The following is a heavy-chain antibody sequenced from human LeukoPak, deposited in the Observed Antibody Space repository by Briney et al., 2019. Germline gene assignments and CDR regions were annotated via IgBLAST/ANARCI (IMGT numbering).Heavy chain of an antibody. V-gene: IGHV3-33*06. Sequence: GGSLRLSCAASGFTFNTYGMHWVRQAPGQGLERVAAIWFDGSVKHYSDAVKGRFTISRDNSLNTLYLQMNSLRVEDTAIYYCAKDTGVQFLEPAFWGQGTLVTVSS. D-gene: IGHD3-3*01. CDR2: IWFDGSVK. CDR3: AKDTGVQFLEPAF. CDR1: GFTFNTYG. J-gene: IGHJ4*02.